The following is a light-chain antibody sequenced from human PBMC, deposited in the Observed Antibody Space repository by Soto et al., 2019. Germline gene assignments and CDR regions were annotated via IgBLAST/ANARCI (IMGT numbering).Light chain of an antibody. V-gene: IGKV4-1*01. CDR2: WAS. CDR3: QQYYTTPPMYT. J-gene: IGKJ2*01. Sequence: DIVMTQSPDSLAVYLGERATINCKSSQSVLYSSNNKNYLAWYQQKPGQPPKLLIYWASTRESGVPDRFSGSGSGTDFTLTISSLQAEDVAVYYCQQYYTTPPMYTFGQGTKVEIK. CDR1: QSVLYSSNNKNY.